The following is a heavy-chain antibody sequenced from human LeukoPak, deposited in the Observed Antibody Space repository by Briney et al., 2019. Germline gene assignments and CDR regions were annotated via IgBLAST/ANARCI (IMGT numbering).Heavy chain of an antibody. J-gene: IGHJ4*02. V-gene: IGHV3-33*01. CDR2: IWYDGSNK. D-gene: IGHD2-21*02. CDR1: VFTFNRFG. Sequence: GGSLRLSCATSVFTFNRFGLHWVRQAPGKGLEWVAGIWYDGSNKDYVDSVKGRFTISRDNSKDTLYLQMSGLRAEDTAVYYCATSAHIEVGTAPPPDYWGQGTLVTVTS. CDR3: ATSAHIEVGTAPPPDY.